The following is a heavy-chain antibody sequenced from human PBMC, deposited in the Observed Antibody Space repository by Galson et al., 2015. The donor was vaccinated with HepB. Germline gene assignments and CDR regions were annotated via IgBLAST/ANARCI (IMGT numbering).Heavy chain of an antibody. Sequence: SLRLSCAASGITVSDNYMSWVRQVPGKGLEWVSVIYSGGSTYYADSVKGRFTISRDNSKNTLYLRMNSLRAEDTAVYYCARDWGYSRGHYYFYGMDVWGQGTTVTVSS. V-gene: IGHV3-66*01. J-gene: IGHJ6*02. D-gene: IGHD4-11*01. CDR1: GITVSDNY. CDR3: ARDWGYSRGHYYFYGMDV. CDR2: IYSGGST.